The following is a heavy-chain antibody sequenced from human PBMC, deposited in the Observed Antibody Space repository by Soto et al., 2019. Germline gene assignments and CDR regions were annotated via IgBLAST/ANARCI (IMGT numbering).Heavy chain of an antibody. CDR2: ISLYSDGT. Sequence: ASVEVSCKTSLHTFTGCYFHWVRQAPGQPLEWLGWISLYSDGTNYAQKFQGRVSMTTDTSTTTAYMELRSLRSDDTAVYYCARVVPGAEAWFGPWGQGTLVTVSS. D-gene: IGHD2-2*01. CDR1: LHTFTGCY. J-gene: IGHJ5*02. CDR3: ARVVPGAEAWFGP. V-gene: IGHV1-2*02.